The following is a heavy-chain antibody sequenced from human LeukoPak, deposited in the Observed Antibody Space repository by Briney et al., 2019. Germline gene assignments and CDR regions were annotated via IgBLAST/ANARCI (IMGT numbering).Heavy chain of an antibody. Sequence: SETLSLTCAVYGGSFSGYYWSWIRQPPGKGLGWIGEINHSGSTNYNPSLKSRVTISVDTSKNRFSLKLSSVTAADTAVYYCARGYCSSTSCSPGDYWGQGTLVTVSS. J-gene: IGHJ4*02. CDR1: GGSFSGYY. CDR3: ARGYCSSTSCSPGDY. D-gene: IGHD2-2*01. V-gene: IGHV4-34*01. CDR2: INHSGST.